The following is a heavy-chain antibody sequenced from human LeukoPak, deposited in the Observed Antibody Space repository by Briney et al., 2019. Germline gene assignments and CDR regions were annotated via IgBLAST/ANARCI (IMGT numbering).Heavy chain of an antibody. CDR3: ARGRYDYVWGSYRYFDY. D-gene: IGHD3-16*02. J-gene: IGHJ4*02. V-gene: IGHV4-59*02. CDR1: GDSVSSYY. Sequence: PSETLSLTCTVSGDSVSSYYWSWIRQPPGKGLEWIGYIYYSGSTNYNPSLKSRVTISVDTSKNQFSLKLSSVTAADTAVYYCARGRYDYVWGSYRYFDYWGQGTLVTVSS. CDR2: IYYSGST.